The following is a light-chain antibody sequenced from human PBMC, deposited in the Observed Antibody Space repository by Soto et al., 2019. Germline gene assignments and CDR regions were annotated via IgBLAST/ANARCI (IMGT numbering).Light chain of an antibody. CDR2: KAS. CDR3: QQYNCYWT. Sequence: DIQMTQSPSTLSASVGDRVTITCRASQSISDLLAWYQQKPGKAPTLLIYKASSLKSGVPSRFSGSGSGTEYTLTISSLQPDDFASYYCQQYNCYWTFGQGTKVEIK. V-gene: IGKV1-5*03. J-gene: IGKJ1*01. CDR1: QSISDL.